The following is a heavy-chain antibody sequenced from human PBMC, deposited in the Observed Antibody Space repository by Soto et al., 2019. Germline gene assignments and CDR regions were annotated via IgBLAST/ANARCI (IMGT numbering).Heavy chain of an antibody. Sequence: SVKVSCKASGGTFSSYAISWVRQAPGQGLEWMGGIIPIFGTANYAQKFQGRVTITADESTSTAYMELSSLRSEDTAVYYCARGSGDIVLMVHAKGYWFDPWGQGTLVTVSS. D-gene: IGHD2-8*01. J-gene: IGHJ5*02. CDR2: IIPIFGTA. CDR3: ARGSGDIVLMVHAKGYWFDP. V-gene: IGHV1-69*13. CDR1: GGTFSSYA.